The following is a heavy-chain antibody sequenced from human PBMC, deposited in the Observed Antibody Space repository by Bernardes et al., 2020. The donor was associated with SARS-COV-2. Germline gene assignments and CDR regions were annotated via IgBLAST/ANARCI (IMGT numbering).Heavy chain of an antibody. J-gene: IGHJ5*02. Sequence: GGSLRLSCAASGFTFSSYGMHWVRQAPGKGLEWVAVISYDGSNKYYADSVKGRFTISRDNSKNTLYLQMNSLRAEDTAVYYCAKVAHYGSGSYGAPWFDPWGQGTLVTVSS. V-gene: IGHV3-30*18. CDR2: ISYDGSNK. CDR1: GFTFSSYG. CDR3: AKVAHYGSGSYGAPWFDP. D-gene: IGHD3-10*01.